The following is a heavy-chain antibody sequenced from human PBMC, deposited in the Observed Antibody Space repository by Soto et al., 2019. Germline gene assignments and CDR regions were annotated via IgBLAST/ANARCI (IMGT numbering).Heavy chain of an antibody. CDR3: AKGYRCGGYHWFDP. D-gene: IGHD1-1*01. CDR2: ISGSGGST. CDR1: GFTFSSYA. V-gene: IGHV3-23*04. J-gene: IGHJ5*02. Sequence: EVQLVESGGGLVQPGGSLRLSCAASGFTFSSYAMSWVRQAPGKGLEWVSAISGSGGSTYYADSVKGRFTTSRDNPKNPLYLPRNRLRAEETAVYYWAKGYRCGGYHWFDPWGQGTLVTVSS.